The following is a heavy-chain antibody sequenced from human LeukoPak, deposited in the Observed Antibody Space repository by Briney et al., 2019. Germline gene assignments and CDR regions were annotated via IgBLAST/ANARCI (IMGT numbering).Heavy chain of an antibody. CDR3: AREGTAVASLPVY. CDR1: GYTFTSYY. J-gene: IGHJ4*02. Sequence: ASVMISCKASGYTFTSYYMNWVRQAPGQGLEWMGIINPSGGSTSYAQKFQGRVTMTRDTSTSTVYMELSSLRSEDTAVYYCAREGTAVASLPVYWGQGTLESVSS. V-gene: IGHV1-46*01. CDR2: INPSGGST. D-gene: IGHD6-19*01.